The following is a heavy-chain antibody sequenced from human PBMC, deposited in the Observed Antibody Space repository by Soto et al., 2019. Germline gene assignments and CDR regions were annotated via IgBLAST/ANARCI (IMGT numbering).Heavy chain of an antibody. Sequence: GGSLRLSCAASGFTFSSYSMNWVRQAPGKGLEWVSYISSSSSTIYYTDSVKGRFTNSRDNAKNSLYLQMNSLRDEDTAVYYCARGDDYGGNSLENWFDPWGQGTLVTVSS. CDR2: ISSSSSTI. CDR3: ARGDDYGGNSLENWFDP. V-gene: IGHV3-48*02. D-gene: IGHD4-17*01. J-gene: IGHJ5*02. CDR1: GFTFSSYS.